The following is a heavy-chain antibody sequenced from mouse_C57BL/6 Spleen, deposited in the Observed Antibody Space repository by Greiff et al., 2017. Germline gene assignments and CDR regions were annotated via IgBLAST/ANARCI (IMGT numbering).Heavy chain of an antibody. V-gene: IGHV14-3*01. CDR3: ARPGRGLYYFDY. J-gene: IGHJ2*01. CDR1: GFNIKNNY. CDR2: IDPANGNT. Sequence: VQLQQSVAELVRPGASVKLSCTASGFNIKNNYMHWVKQRPEQGLEWIGRIDPANGNTKYAQKFQGKATITADTSSNTAYLQLSSLTTEDTAIYYCARPGRGLYYFDYWGQGTTLTVSS. D-gene: IGHD4-1*01.